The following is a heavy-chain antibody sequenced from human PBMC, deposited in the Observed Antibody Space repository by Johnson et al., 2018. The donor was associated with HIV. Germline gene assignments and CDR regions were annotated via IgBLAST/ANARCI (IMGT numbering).Heavy chain of an antibody. CDR1: GFTFSDYY. D-gene: IGHD1-14*01. Sequence: VQLVESGGGLVKPGGSLRLSCAASGFTFSDYYMSWIRQAPGKGLEWVSCIRSSGSTIYYADSVKGRFTISRDNAQNSLYLQMHSLRAEDTAVYYCVTRDPTHRPGAFDIWGQGTMVTVSS. CDR3: VTRDPTHRPGAFDI. CDR2: IRSSGSTI. V-gene: IGHV3-11*04. J-gene: IGHJ3*02.